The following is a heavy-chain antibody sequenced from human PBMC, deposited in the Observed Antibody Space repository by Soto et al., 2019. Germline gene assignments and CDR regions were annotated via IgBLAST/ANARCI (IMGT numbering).Heavy chain of an antibody. V-gene: IGHV3-7*03. CDR1: GFTFTRYW. J-gene: IGHJ4*02. Sequence: GGSLRLSCAASGFTFTRYWMSWVRQAPGKGLEWVANIKQDGSEKYYVDSVKGRFTISRDNAKNSLYLQMNSLRVEDTAVYYCARSPYFFRGPLVYWGQGTLVTVSS. CDR3: ARSPYFFRGPLVY. CDR2: IKQDGSEK. D-gene: IGHD3-9*01.